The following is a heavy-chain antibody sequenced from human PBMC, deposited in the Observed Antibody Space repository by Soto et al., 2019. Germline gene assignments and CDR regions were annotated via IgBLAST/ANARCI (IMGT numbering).Heavy chain of an antibody. Sequence: SETLSLTCTVSGGSISSYYWSWIRQPPGKGLEWIGYIYYSGSTNYNPSLKSRVTISVDTSKNQFSLKMSSVTAADTAVYYCARAPYYEYIRGSSYDAFDIWGQGTMVTVSS. J-gene: IGHJ3*02. CDR3: ARAPYYEYIRGSSYDAFDI. V-gene: IGHV4-59*12. CDR2: IYYSGST. CDR1: GGSISSYY. D-gene: IGHD3-16*01.